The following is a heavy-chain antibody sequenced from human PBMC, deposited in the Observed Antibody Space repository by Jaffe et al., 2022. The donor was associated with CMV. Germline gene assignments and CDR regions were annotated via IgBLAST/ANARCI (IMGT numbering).Heavy chain of an antibody. CDR3: AHTNSDYDFWSGYYPYPYTIDY. V-gene: IGHV2-5*01. Sequence: QITLKESGPTLVKPTQTLTLTCTFSGFSLSTSGVGVGWIRQPPGKALEWLALIYWNDDKRYSPSLKSRLTITKDTSKNQVVLTMTNMDPVDTATYYCAHTNSDYDFWSGYYPYPYTIDYWGQGTLVTVSS. CDR1: GFSLSTSGVG. CDR2: IYWNDDK. D-gene: IGHD3-3*01. J-gene: IGHJ4*02.